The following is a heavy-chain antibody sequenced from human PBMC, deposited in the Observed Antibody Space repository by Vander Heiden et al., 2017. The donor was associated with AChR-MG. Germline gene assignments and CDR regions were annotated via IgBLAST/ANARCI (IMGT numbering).Heavy chain of an antibody. J-gene: IGHJ4*02. V-gene: IGHV1-8*01. Sequence: QVQLVQSGAEVTKPGASVKVSCKASGYTFTSYDINLVRQATGQGLEWMGWMNPNSGNTGYAQKFQGRVTMTRNTSISTAYMELSSLRSEDTAVYYCARGYPPVSSGWHNYFDYWGQGTLVTVSS. CDR3: ARGYPPVSSGWHNYFDY. D-gene: IGHD6-19*01. CDR2: MNPNSGNT. CDR1: GYTFTSYD.